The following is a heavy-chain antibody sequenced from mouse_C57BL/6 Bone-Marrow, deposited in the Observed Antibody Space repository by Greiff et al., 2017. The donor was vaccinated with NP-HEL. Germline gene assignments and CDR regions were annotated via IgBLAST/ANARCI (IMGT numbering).Heavy chain of an antibody. CDR3: ARNYGSSCYAMDY. D-gene: IGHD1-1*01. Sequence: QVQLKESGPGLVQPSQSLSITCTVSGFSLTRYGVHWVRQSPGKGLEWLGVIWSGGSTDYNAAFISRLSISKDNSKSQVFFKMNSLQADDTAIYDCARNYGSSCYAMDYWGQGTSVTVSS. V-gene: IGHV2-2*01. J-gene: IGHJ4*01. CDR2: IWSGGST. CDR1: GFSLTRYG.